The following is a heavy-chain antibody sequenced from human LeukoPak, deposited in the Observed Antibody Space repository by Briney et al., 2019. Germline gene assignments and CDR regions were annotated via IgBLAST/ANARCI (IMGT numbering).Heavy chain of an antibody. CDR1: GFTFNSYG. J-gene: IGHJ6*02. CDR2: ISYDGSNK. Sequence: GGSLRLSCAASGFTFNSYGMHWVRQAPGKGLEWVAIISYDGSNKHYADSVKGRFTISRDNSKSTVYLQMNSLRGEDTAVYYCARDYGDYLYYYGMDVWGQGTTVTVSS. D-gene: IGHD4-17*01. V-gene: IGHV3-30-3*01. CDR3: ARDYGDYLYYYGMDV.